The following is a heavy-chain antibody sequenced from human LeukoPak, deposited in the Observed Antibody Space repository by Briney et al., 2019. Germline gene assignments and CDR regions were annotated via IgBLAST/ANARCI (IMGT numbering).Heavy chain of an antibody. Sequence: GGSLRLSCAASGFIFSTYAMTWVRQAPGKGLEWVSGISGSGGSTHYADSVKGRFTISRDNSKNTLYLQMNSLRAEDTAVYYCARTNSFGEFNYWGQGTLVTVSS. J-gene: IGHJ4*02. CDR2: ISGSGGST. D-gene: IGHD3-10*01. CDR3: ARTNSFGEFNY. V-gene: IGHV3-23*01. CDR1: GFIFSTYA.